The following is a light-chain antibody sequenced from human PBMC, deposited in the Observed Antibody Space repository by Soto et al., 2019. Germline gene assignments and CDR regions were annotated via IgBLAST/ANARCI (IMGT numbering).Light chain of an antibody. Sequence: DIQMTQSPSALSASVGDRVIISCRASQSIINYLNWYQQKPGKAPQLLIFAASNLQSGVPSRFSGSGSGTDFTLTISSLQPEDFATYFCPQSFNTLPAFGQGTKVEI. CDR2: AAS. CDR3: PQSFNTLPA. CDR1: QSIINY. J-gene: IGKJ1*01. V-gene: IGKV1-39*01.